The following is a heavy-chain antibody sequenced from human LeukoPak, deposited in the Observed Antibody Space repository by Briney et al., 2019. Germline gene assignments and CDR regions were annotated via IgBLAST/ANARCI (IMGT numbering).Heavy chain of an antibody. V-gene: IGHV4-39*01. CDR2: IYYSEST. CDR1: GGSISSSRYY. D-gene: IGHD1-14*01. J-gene: IGHJ3*02. CDR3: ARHRTGYDAFDI. Sequence: SETLSLTCTAPGGSISSSRYYWGWSRQPPGKGLEWIGSIYYSESTYYTPSLKSRVTISVDTSKNQFSLKLSSVTAADTAVYYCARHRTGYDAFDIWGQGTMVTVSS.